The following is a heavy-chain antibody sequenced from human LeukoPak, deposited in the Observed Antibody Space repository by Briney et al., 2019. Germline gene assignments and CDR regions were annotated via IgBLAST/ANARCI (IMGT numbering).Heavy chain of an antibody. CDR1: GFTFNSYA. J-gene: IGHJ4*02. CDR3: AKTTTGYSSGRYPGWPVDY. V-gene: IGHV3-23*01. CDR2: IFGSGGSA. Sequence: PGGSLRLSCAASGFTFNSYAMYWVRQAPEKGLEWVSGIFGSGGSAHYADSVKGRFTISRDNSKNTVYLQMDSLSVEDTAVYYCAKTTTGYSSGRYPGWPVDYWGQGTLVIVSS. D-gene: IGHD6-19*01.